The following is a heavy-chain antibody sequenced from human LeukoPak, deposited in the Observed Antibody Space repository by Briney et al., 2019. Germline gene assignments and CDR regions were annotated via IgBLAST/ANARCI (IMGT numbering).Heavy chain of an antibody. CDR1: GFTFSSYW. CDR3: AKDPGRGMAGPTGNWFDP. Sequence: SGGSLRLSCAASGFTFSSYWMHWVRQPPDKGLEWVAVISSDGSNNNYIDSVKGRFTISRDNSKNALFLQMTSLRVEDTAIYYCAKDPGRGMAGPTGNWFDPWGQGTLVTVSS. V-gene: IGHV3-30*18. J-gene: IGHJ5*02. CDR2: ISSDGSNN. D-gene: IGHD3-10*01.